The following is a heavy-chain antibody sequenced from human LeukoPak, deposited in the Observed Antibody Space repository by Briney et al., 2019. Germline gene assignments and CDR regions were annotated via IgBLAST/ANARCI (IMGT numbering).Heavy chain of an antibody. Sequence: PSETLSLTCAVYGGPFNGYYWSWIRQPPGKGLEWIGEINHSGSTNYNPSLKSRVTTSVDTSKNQFSLKLSSVTAADTAVYYCATPSEADMDVWGKGTTVTVSS. CDR1: GGPFNGYY. J-gene: IGHJ6*03. V-gene: IGHV4-34*01. CDR2: INHSGST. CDR3: ATPSEADMDV.